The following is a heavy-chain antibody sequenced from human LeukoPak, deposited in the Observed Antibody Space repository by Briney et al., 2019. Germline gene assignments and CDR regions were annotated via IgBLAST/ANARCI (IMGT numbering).Heavy chain of an antibody. V-gene: IGHV4-34*01. J-gene: IGHJ4*02. CDR1: GGSFSGYY. D-gene: IGHD3-16*02. CDR3: ARGRYVWGSYRPFNY. CDR2: INHSGST. Sequence: SETLSLTCAVYGGSFSGYYWSWIRQPPGKGLEWIGEINHSGSTNYNPSLKSRVTISVDTSKNQFSQKLSSVTAADTAVYYCARGRYVWGSYRPFNYWGQGTLVTVSS.